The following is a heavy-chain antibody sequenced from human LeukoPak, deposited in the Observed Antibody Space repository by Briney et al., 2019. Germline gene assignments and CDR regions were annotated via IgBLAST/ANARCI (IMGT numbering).Heavy chain of an antibody. D-gene: IGHD6-19*01. CDR1: GGIFSSYA. CDR3: ASSGWYSEIDYFYYMDV. J-gene: IGHJ6*03. CDR2: IIPVFATA. Sequence: SVKVSCKASGGIFSSYAISWVRQAPGQGLECMGGIIPVFATANYAQKFQGRVTITADKSTSTAYMEPSSLRSEDTAVYYCASSGWYSEIDYFYYMDVWGNGTTVTVSS. V-gene: IGHV1-69*06.